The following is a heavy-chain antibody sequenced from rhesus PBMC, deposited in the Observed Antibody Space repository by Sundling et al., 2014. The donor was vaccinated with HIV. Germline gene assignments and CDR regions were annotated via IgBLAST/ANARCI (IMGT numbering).Heavy chain of an antibody. CDR3: ARQPYYEDDYGYYYPKGLDS. D-gene: IGHD3-9*01. CDR1: GGSISGDYG. CDR2: IHGRDSNT. J-gene: IGHJ6*01. V-gene: IGHV4-106*01. Sequence: QVQLQESGPGLLKPSETLSLTCAVSGGSISGDYGWSWIRRAPGKGLEWIGYIHGRDSNTDYNPSLKSRVTLSLDTSKNQFSLKLSSVTAADTAVYYCARQPYYEDDYGYYYPKGLDSWGQGVVVTVSS.